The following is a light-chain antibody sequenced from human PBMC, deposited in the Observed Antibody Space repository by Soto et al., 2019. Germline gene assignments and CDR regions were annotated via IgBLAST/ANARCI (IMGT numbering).Light chain of an antibody. CDR3: QQYNSYSRT. CDR2: DAS. J-gene: IGKJ1*01. CDR1: QSISSW. Sequence: DIQMTQSPSTLSASVGDRVTLTCRASQSISSWLAWYQQKPGKAPKLLIYDASILESGVPSRFSGSGSGTEFTLTISSLQPDDFATYYCQQYNSYSRTFGQGTKVEIK. V-gene: IGKV1-5*01.